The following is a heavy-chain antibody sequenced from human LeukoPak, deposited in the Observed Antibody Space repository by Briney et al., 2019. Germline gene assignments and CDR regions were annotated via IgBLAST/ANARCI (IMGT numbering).Heavy chain of an antibody. CDR1: GGTDSSYA. V-gene: IGHV1-69*01. J-gene: IGHJ4*02. Sequence: GSSVKLSCKASGGTDSSYAISWVRQAPRQALEWMGGIIPSFGTANYVQKFRGRVTITADESTSAAYMELSSLRSEDTAVYYCARPLSRLLELSAFDIWGQGTLVTVSS. CDR2: IIPSFGTA. CDR3: ARPLSRLLELSAFDI. D-gene: IGHD2-15*01.